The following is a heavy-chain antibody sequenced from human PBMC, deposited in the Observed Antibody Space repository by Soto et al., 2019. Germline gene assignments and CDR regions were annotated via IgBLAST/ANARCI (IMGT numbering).Heavy chain of an antibody. CDR1: GYTFTVYY. V-gene: IGHV1-2*02. J-gene: IGHJ4*02. Sequence: QVQLVQSGAEVKKPGASVNVSCKASGYTFTVYYMHSVRQAPGQGLEWMGWINPKSGGTMYPQKFQGRVTMTWETSISTAYMALTRLRSDDTAVYYCARDLAKGGGSAGFDYWGQGTLVTVSS. CDR2: INPKSGGT. D-gene: IGHD1-26*01. CDR3: ARDLAKGGGSAGFDY.